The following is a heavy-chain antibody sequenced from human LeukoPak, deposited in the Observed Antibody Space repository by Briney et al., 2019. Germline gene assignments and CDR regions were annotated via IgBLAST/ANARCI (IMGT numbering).Heavy chain of an antibody. CDR2: ISWNSGSI. D-gene: IGHD3-9*01. CDR3: AKVPDYDILTGGYYFDY. V-gene: IGHV3-9*01. CDR1: GFTFDDYA. Sequence: GGSLRLSCAASGFTFDDYAMHWVRHAPGKGLEWVSGISWNSGSIGYADSVKGRFTISRDSAKNSLYLQMNSLRAEDTALYYCAKVPDYDILTGGYYFDYWGQGTLVTVSS. J-gene: IGHJ4*02.